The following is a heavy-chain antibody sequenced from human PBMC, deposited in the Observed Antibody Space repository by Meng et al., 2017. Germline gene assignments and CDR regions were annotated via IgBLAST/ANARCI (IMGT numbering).Heavy chain of an antibody. CDR1: GFSFTSYH. Sequence: GESLKISCVASGFSFTSYHMTWVRQAPGKGLEWVANINLDGSDKAYADSVKGRFTISRDNSQNSLYLQINSLRAEDTAVYYCAREPNHGDPGVRDFWGQGTLVNVSS. D-gene: IGHD4-17*01. J-gene: IGHJ4*02. V-gene: IGHV3-7*01. CDR3: AREPNHGDPGVRDF. CDR2: INLDGSDK.